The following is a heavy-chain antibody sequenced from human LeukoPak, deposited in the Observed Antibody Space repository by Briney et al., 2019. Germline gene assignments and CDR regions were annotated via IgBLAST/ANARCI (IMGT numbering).Heavy chain of an antibody. CDR3: ARAYPLASGSYLDDY. CDR1: GYTFTTYG. Sequence: ASVRVSCKTSGYTFTTYGLSWVRQAPGQRLEWMGWISGYDGKTDSAGNFRDRITMTTDTSTNTAHMDLRSLRSDDTAVYYCARAYPLASGSYLDDYWGQGTPVIVSS. CDR2: ISGYDGKT. D-gene: IGHD3-10*01. J-gene: IGHJ4*02. V-gene: IGHV1-18*01.